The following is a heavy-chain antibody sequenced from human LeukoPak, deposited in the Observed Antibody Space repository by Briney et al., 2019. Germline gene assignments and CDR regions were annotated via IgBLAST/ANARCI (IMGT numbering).Heavy chain of an antibody. CDR2: IKQDGSEK. CDR1: GFTFKNYW. CDR3: VKDLGSAITSALALDV. D-gene: IGHD2-15*01. J-gene: IGHJ6*02. Sequence: PGGSLRLSCAASGFTFKNYWMSWVRQAPGKGLEWVASIKQDGSEKYYVDSVKGRFTISRDNRKNLLHLQMNSLRPDDSAVYYCVKDLGSAITSALALDVWGQGTTVTVSS. V-gene: IGHV3-7*03.